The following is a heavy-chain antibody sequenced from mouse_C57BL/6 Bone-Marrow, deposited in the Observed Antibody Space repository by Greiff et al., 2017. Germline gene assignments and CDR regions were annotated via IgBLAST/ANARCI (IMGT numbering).Heavy chain of an antibody. CDR2: IYPRSGNT. V-gene: IGHV1-81*01. CDR1: GYTFTSYG. CDR3: ARQLRLPSFAY. J-gene: IGHJ3*01. Sequence: VHLVESGAELARPGASVKLSCKASGYTFTSYGISWVKQRTGQGLEWIGEIYPRSGNTYYNEKFKGKATLTADKSSSTAYMELRSLTSEDSAVYFCARQLRLPSFAYWGQGTLVTVSA. D-gene: IGHD3-2*02.